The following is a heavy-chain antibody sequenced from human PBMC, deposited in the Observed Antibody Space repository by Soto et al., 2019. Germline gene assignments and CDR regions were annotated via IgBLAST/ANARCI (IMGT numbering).Heavy chain of an antibody. Sequence: ASVKVSCKASGYTFTRSGISCVRQAPGQGLEWMGWISTYNGDTNYAQTFQGRVTMTTDTSTSTVHMEVRSLRSDDTAVYYCAREGVAPYYYYGMDVWGQGTLVTVSS. CDR3: AREGVAPYYYYGMDV. J-gene: IGHJ6*02. V-gene: IGHV1-18*01. D-gene: IGHD5-12*01. CDR1: GYTFTRSG. CDR2: ISTYNGDT.